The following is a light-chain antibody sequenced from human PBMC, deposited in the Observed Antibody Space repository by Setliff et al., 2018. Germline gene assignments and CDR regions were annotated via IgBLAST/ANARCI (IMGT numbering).Light chain of an antibody. V-gene: IGLV2-14*01. Sequence: QSVLTQPASVSGSPGQTITISCTGTSSDVGGYNYVSWYQQHPGKAPKLMIYEVSNRPSGVSNRFSGSKSGNTASLTISGLQAEDEAGYYCSSYTSLSTRVFGTGTKVTVL. CDR3: SSYTSLSTRV. CDR2: EVS. J-gene: IGLJ1*01. CDR1: SSDVGGYNY.